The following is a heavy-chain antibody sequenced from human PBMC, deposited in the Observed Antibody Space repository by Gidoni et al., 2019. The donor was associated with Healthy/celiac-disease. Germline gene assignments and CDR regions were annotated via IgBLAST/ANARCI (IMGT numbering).Heavy chain of an antibody. J-gene: IGHJ6*02. CDR1: GFTFSSYE. Sequence: EVQLVESGGGLVQPGGSLRLSCAASGFTFSSYEMNWVRQAPGKGLEWVSYISSSGSTIYYADSVKGRFTISRDNAKNSLYLQMNSLRAEDTAVYYCASTPLAFQLHYGMDVWGQGTTVTVSS. CDR2: ISSSGSTI. V-gene: IGHV3-48*03. CDR3: ASTPLAFQLHYGMDV. D-gene: IGHD3-10*01.